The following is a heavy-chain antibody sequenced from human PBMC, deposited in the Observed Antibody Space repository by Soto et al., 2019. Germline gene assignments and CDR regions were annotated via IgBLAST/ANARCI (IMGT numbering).Heavy chain of an antibody. CDR1: GGTFNSYA. Sequence: QVQLVQSGAEVKKPGSSVKVSCKASGGTFNSYAISWVRQAPGQGLEWKGGIIPIFGTANYAQKFQGRVTITADESTSTAYMELSSLRSEDTAVYYCASIRDGYNLHYYDGMDVWGQGTTVIVSS. V-gene: IGHV1-69*12. D-gene: IGHD5-12*01. CDR2: IIPIFGTA. J-gene: IGHJ6*02. CDR3: ASIRDGYNLHYYDGMDV.